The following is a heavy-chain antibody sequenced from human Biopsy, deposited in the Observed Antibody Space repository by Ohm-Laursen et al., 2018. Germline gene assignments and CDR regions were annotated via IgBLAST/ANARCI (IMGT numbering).Heavy chain of an antibody. Sequence: GTLSLTCTVSGASVNTFDFYWAWIRQPPGKGLEWIGYIFNSGTTKYNPSLQRRVRLSLDTANNQFSLTLRSVSAADTATYYCARAYYYGAGSFYSPWMEVWGQGTTVSVS. V-gene: IGHV4-61*08. J-gene: IGHJ6*02. CDR1: GASVNTFDFY. CDR3: ARAYYYGAGSFYSPWMEV. CDR2: IFNSGTT. D-gene: IGHD3-10*01.